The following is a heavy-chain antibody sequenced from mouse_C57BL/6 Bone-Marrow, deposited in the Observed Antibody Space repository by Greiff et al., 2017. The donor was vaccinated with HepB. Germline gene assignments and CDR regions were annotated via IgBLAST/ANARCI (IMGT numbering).Heavy chain of an antibody. Sequence: EVQLVESGGGLVKPGGSLKLSCAASGFTFSDYGMHWVRQAPEKGLEWVAYISSGSSTIYYADTVKGRFTISRDNAKNTLFLQMTSLRSEDTAMYYCANLYSNYADYAMDYWGQGTSVTVSS. J-gene: IGHJ4*01. CDR3: ANLYSNYADYAMDY. D-gene: IGHD2-5*01. CDR1: GFTFSDYG. V-gene: IGHV5-17*01. CDR2: ISSGSSTI.